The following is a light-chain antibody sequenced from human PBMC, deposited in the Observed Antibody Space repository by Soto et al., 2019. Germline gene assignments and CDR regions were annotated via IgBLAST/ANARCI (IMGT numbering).Light chain of an antibody. CDR2: AAS. V-gene: IGKV1-39*01. CDR3: QQSSNSPMYT. J-gene: IGKJ2*01. CDR1: QSIAYY. Sequence: DIQMTQSPSSLSASVGDRVTITCRASQSIAYYVNWFQQKPEKAPKLLVYAASSLQSGVPSRFSGSGSGTDFTLTISSLQPEDFATYYCQQSSNSPMYTFGQGT.